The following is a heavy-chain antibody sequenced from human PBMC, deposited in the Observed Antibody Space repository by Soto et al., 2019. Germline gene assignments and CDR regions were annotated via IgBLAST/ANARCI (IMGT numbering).Heavy chain of an antibody. Sequence: ASVKVSCKASGYTFTSYYIHWVRQAPGQGLEWMGWISANNGNTNYAQKLQGRVTMTTDTSTSTAYMELRSLRSDDTAVYYCARGYDFWSGYYHWFDPWGQGTLVTVSS. J-gene: IGHJ5*02. CDR3: ARGYDFWSGYYHWFDP. CDR2: ISANNGNT. V-gene: IGHV1-18*01. D-gene: IGHD3-3*01. CDR1: GYTFTSYY.